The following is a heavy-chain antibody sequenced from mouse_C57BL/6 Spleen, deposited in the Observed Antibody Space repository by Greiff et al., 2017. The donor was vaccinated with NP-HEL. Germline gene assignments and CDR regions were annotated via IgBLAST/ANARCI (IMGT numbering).Heavy chain of an antibody. CDR1: GFSLSTSGMG. CDR3: ARRGEYGNFFAY. Sequence: QVTLKESGPGILQSSQTLSLTCSFSGFSLSTSGMGVSWIRQPSGKGLEWLAHIYWDDDKRYNPSLKSRLTISKDTSRNQVFLKITSVDTADTATYYCARRGEYGNFFAYWGQGTLVTVSA. V-gene: IGHV8-12*01. D-gene: IGHD2-1*01. J-gene: IGHJ3*01. CDR2: IYWDDDK.